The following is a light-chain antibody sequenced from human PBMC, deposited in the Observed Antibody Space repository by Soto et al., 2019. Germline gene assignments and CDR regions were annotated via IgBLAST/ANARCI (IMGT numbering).Light chain of an antibody. Sequence: DIQMTQSPSSLSASVGDRVTITCRARQTIIRYLNWYQQKPGRAPNLLIYAASSLQSGVPSRFSGSGSGTEFTLTLSSLQPEDFATYYCQQSYSTLFTFGPGTKVEIK. J-gene: IGKJ3*01. CDR2: AAS. CDR3: QQSYSTLFT. CDR1: QTIIRY. V-gene: IGKV1-39*01.